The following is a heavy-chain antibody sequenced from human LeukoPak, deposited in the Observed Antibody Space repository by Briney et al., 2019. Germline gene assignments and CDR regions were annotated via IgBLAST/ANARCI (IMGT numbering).Heavy chain of an antibody. D-gene: IGHD3-22*01. CDR1: GFTFSSYD. CDR3: ARGKLYYDSSGYYYGDAFDI. CDR2: IGTAGDT. J-gene: IGHJ3*02. Sequence: GGSLRLSCAASGFTFSSYDMHWVRQATGKGLEWVSAIGTAGDTYYPGSVKGRFTISRENAKNSLYLQMNSLRAGDTAVYYCARGKLYYDSSGYYYGDAFDIWGQGTMVTVSS. V-gene: IGHV3-13*01.